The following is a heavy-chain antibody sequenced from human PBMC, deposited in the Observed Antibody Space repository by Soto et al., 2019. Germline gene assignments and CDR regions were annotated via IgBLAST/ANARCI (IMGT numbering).Heavy chain of an antibody. CDR2: IYYSGST. CDR3: ARSEDINYYYYMDV. V-gene: IGHV4-31*03. Sequence: SETLSLTSTVSGGSISSGGYYWSWIRQHPGKGLEWIGYIYYSGSTYYHPSLKSRITISIDTSKNQFSLKLSSVTAADTAVYFCARSEDINYYYYMDVWGKGTTVTVSS. CDR1: GGSISSGGYY. J-gene: IGHJ6*03. D-gene: IGHD2-15*01.